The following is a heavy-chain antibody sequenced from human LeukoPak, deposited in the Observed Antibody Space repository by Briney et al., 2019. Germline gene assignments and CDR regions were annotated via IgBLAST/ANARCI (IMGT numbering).Heavy chain of an antibody. V-gene: IGHV3-7*03. CDR1: GFTFSSYW. Sequence: GGSLRLSCAASGFTFSSYWMSWVRQAPGKGLEWVANIKQDGSEKYYVDSVKGRFTISRDNAKNSLYLQMNSLRAEDTAVYYCARVFGGPHYNWFDPWGQGTLVTVSS. CDR2: IKQDGSEK. J-gene: IGHJ5*02. D-gene: IGHD3-10*01. CDR3: ARVFGGPHYNWFDP.